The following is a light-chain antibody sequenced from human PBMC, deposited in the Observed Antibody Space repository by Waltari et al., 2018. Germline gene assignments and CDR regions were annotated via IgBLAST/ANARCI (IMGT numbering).Light chain of an antibody. V-gene: IGLV2-14*01. J-gene: IGLJ3*02. CDR3: TSFTSSTTWV. CDR1: SSDVGGYNY. CDR2: EVS. Sequence: QSALTQPASVSGSPGQSITISCTGTSSDVGGYNYVPWYQQHPGKAPKLLICEVSNRPSGAVHRFAGSKSGTTASLTISGLQAEDEADYYCTSFTSSTTWVFGGGTKLTVL.